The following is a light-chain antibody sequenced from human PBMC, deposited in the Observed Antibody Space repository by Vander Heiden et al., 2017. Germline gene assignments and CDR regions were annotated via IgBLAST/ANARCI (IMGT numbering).Light chain of an antibody. CDR3: QSYDSSLSAWV. V-gene: IGLV1-40*01. Sequence: QPVLTQPPSVSGAPGQKVTISCTGSGSNIGAHYDVHWYQHLPGTAPDLLIYANTNRPSGVPDRFSGSKSGASASLAITGLQAEDEADYYCQSYDSSLSAWVFGGGTNL. J-gene: IGLJ3*02. CDR1: GSNIGAHYD. CDR2: ANT.